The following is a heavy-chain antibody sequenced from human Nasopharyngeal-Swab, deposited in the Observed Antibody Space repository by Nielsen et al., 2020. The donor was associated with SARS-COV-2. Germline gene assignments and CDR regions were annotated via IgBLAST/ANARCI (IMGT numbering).Heavy chain of an antibody. Sequence: GGSPRLSCADSGFIFRNYWMSWVRQAPGKGLEWVANIKEDGSAKYYVDSVKGRFTISRDNAEKSLYLEMNSLIAEDTAVYYCARVSRAISGDYWGQGALVTVSS. V-gene: IGHV3-7*01. CDR3: ARVSRAISGDY. D-gene: IGHD1-20*01. J-gene: IGHJ4*02. CDR2: IKEDGSAK. CDR1: GFIFRNYW.